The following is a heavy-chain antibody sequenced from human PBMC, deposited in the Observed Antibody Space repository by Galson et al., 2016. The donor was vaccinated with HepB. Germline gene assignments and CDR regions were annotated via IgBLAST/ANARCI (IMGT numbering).Heavy chain of an antibody. Sequence: SVKVSCKASGFSFTTYYIHWVRQAPGQGLEWMGIINPSGGHPTYAQSFRDRVTMISDTSTSTVYLELSSLTSHDTAVYYCARVSSSTWHYFYYGMDVWGQGTLVTVSS. CDR2: INPSGGHP. CDR1: GFSFTTYY. V-gene: IGHV1-46*01. J-gene: IGHJ6*02. CDR3: ARVSSSTWHYFYYGMDV. D-gene: IGHD6-13*01.